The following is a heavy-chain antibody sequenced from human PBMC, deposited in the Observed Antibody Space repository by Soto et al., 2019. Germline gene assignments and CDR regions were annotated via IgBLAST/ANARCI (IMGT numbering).Heavy chain of an antibody. J-gene: IGHJ5*02. CDR1: GFTFSSYS. CDR2: ISSSSSTI. Sequence: EVQLVESGGGLVQPGGSLRLSCAASGFTFSSYSMNWVRQAPGKGLEWVSYISSSSSTIYYADSVKGRFTISRDNAKNSLYLQVNSLRDEDTAVYYCARERGSLNWFDPWGQGTLVTVSS. D-gene: IGHD1-26*01. CDR3: ARERGSLNWFDP. V-gene: IGHV3-48*02.